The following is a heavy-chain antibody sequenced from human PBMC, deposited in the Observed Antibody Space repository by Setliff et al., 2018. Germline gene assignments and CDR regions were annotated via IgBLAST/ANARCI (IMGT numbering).Heavy chain of an antibody. CDR3: AKDQRESTGWFKLFDY. D-gene: IGHD6-19*01. CDR1: GFTFSNYA. Sequence: GGSLRLSCEASGFTFSNYAMGWVRQAPGKGLEWVSVIYSGGSRTYSAASVKGRFTIFRDNSRNTLHLQMNSLRAEDTAVYYCAKDQRESTGWFKLFDYWGQGVLVTVSS. J-gene: IGHJ4*02. CDR2: IYSGGSRT. V-gene: IGHV3-23*03.